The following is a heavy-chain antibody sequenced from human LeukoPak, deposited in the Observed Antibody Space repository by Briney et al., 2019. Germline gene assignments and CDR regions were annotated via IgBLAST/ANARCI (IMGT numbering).Heavy chain of an antibody. V-gene: IGHV3-11*04. CDR3: ARGPSSGWQTGDY. CDR2: ISSSGNTI. Sequence: PGGSLRLSCAASGFIFSDYYMTCIRQAPGKGLEWVSSISSSGNTIYYADSVKGRFTFSRDNAKNSLYLQMNSLRAEDTAVYYCARGPSSGWQTGDYWGQGTLVTVSS. J-gene: IGHJ4*02. CDR1: GFIFSDYY. D-gene: IGHD6-19*01.